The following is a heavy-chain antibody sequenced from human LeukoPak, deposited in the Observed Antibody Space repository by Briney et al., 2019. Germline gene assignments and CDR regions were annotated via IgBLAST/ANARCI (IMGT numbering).Heavy chain of an antibody. D-gene: IGHD6-19*01. CDR2: INAGNGDT. V-gene: IGHV1-3*01. J-gene: IGHJ4*02. CDR1: GYTLSDYA. CDR3: ARNLVGKTDFDY. Sequence: GASVKVSCKASGYTLSDYAMHWVRQAPGQRLEWMGWINAGNGDTKYSQKFQGRVTITWDTSASTVHMELSSLRSEDTAVYYCARNLVGKTDFDYWGQGTLVTVSS.